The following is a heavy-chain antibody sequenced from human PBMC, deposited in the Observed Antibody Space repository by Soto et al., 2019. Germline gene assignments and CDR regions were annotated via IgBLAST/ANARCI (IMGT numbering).Heavy chain of an antibody. Sequence: GGSLRLSCSASGFTFSAYWMTWLRQAPGKGLEWVANINQDGSGKYYMDSVKGRFTISRDSAKDSLYLQMNSLRAEDTAVYHCARNFVDTTTSYPNCMDVRGQGTTVTVSS. CDR3: ARNFVDTTTSYPNCMDV. CDR2: INQDGSGK. V-gene: IGHV3-7*05. CDR1: GFTFSAYW. D-gene: IGHD5-18*01. J-gene: IGHJ6*02.